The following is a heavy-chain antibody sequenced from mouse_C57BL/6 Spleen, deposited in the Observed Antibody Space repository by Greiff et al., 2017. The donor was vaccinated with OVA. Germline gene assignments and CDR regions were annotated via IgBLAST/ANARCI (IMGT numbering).Heavy chain of an antibody. CDR1: GYTFTSYW. CDR3: AKYDYDPFFFAY. Sequence: QVQLQQSGAELVKPGASVKMSCKASGYTFTSYWITWVKQRPGQGLEWIGDIYPGSGSTNYNEKFKSKATLTVDTSSSTAYMQLSSLTSEDSAVYYCAKYDYDPFFFAYWGQGTLVTVSA. CDR2: IYPGSGST. D-gene: IGHD2-4*01. J-gene: IGHJ3*01. V-gene: IGHV1-55*01.